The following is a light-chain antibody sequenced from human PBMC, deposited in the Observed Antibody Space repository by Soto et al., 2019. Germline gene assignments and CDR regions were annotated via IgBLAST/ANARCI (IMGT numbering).Light chain of an antibody. Sequence: QSALTQPASVSGSPGQSITISCTGTSSDVGGYNYVSWYQQHPGKAPKLMIYEVSNRPSGVSNRFSGSKSGNTASLTISGLQAEVEADYYCSSYTSSSTPVVFGVGTQLTVL. CDR2: EVS. CDR3: SSYTSSSTPVV. J-gene: IGLJ2*01. CDR1: SSDVGGYNY. V-gene: IGLV2-14*01.